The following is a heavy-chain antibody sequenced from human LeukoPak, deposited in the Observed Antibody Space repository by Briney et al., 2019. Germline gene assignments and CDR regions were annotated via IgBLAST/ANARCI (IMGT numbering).Heavy chain of an antibody. V-gene: IGHV1-2*02. Sequence: ASVKVSCKASVYTFTGYYMHWVRQAPGQGLEWMGWINPNSGGTNYAQKVQGRVTMTRDTSISTAYMELSRLRSDDTAVYYCASYDILTGLDYWGQGTLVTVSS. D-gene: IGHD3-9*01. J-gene: IGHJ4*02. CDR1: VYTFTGYY. CDR3: ASYDILTGLDY. CDR2: INPNSGGT.